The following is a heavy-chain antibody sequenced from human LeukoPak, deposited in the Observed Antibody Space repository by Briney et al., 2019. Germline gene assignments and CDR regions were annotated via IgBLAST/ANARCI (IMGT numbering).Heavy chain of an antibody. V-gene: IGHV3-23*01. CDR3: AKVWGYCSGGSCYAFDY. Sequence: GGSLRLSCAASRFTFDDYAMSWVRQAPGKGLEWVSAISGSGGSTYYADSVKGRFTISRDNSKNTLYLQMNSLRAEDTAVYYCAKVWGYCSGGSCYAFDYWGQGTLVTVSS. D-gene: IGHD2-15*01. J-gene: IGHJ4*02. CDR2: ISGSGGST. CDR1: RFTFDDYA.